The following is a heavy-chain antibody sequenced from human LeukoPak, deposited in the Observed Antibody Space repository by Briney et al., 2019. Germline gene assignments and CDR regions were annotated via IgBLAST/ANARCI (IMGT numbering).Heavy chain of an antibody. CDR3: AKVYGSGPPVYYYYYGMDV. V-gene: IGHV3-30*18. CDR1: GFTFSSYG. CDR2: ISYDGSNK. D-gene: IGHD3-10*01. J-gene: IGHJ6*02. Sequence: PGGSLRLSCAASGFTFSSYGMHGVRQAPGKGREGGAVISYDGSNKYYADSVKGRFTISRDNSKNTLYLQMNSLRAEDTAVYYCAKVYGSGPPVYYYYYGMDVWGQGTTVTVSS.